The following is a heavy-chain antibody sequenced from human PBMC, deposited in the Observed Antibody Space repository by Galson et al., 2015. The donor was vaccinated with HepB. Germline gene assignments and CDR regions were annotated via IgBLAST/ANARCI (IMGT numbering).Heavy chain of an antibody. CDR1: GGSFSGYY. CDR2: TNHSGSI. D-gene: IGHD6-19*01. J-gene: IGHJ5*02. V-gene: IGHV4-34*01. Sequence: ETLSLTCAVYGGSFSGYYWSWIRQPPGKGLAWIGETNHSGSINYNPSLKSRVTILVDTSQNQFSLKLRSVTAADTAVYYCVERAVAGPLSWFDPWGQGTLVTVSS. CDR3: VERAVAGPLSWFDP.